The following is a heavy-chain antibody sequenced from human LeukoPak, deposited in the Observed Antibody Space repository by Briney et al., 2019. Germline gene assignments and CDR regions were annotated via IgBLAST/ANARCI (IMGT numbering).Heavy chain of an antibody. J-gene: IGHJ5*02. D-gene: IGHD1-14*01. CDR1: GGSINRDY. CDR3: ATFGINNWFDP. Sequence: SETLSLICSVSGGSINRDYWSWIRQSPGKGLEWIGYIHCRGSTNYNPSLKSRVTMSVDTSRRHFSLKLTSVTAADSAIYYCATFGINNWFDPWGQGTLVAVSS. CDR2: IHCRGST. V-gene: IGHV4-59*01.